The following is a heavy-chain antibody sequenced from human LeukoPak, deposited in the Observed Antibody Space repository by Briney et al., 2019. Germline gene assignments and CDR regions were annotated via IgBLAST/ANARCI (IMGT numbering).Heavy chain of an antibody. CDR1: GFTFSSYA. D-gene: IGHD6-6*01. Sequence: GGSLRLSCAASGFTFSSYAMSWVRQAPGKGLEGVAFIRYDGSYKYYADSVKGRFTISRDNSKNTVYLQMNSLRAEDTAVYYCARDPSSSSSVGGYLDYWGQETLVTVSS. J-gene: IGHJ4*02. CDR2: IRYDGSYK. CDR3: ARDPSSSSSVGGYLDY. V-gene: IGHV3-30*02.